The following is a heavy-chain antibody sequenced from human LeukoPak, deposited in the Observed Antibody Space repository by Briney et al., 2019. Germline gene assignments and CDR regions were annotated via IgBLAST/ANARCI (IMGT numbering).Heavy chain of an antibody. V-gene: IGHV1-69*01. CDR3: ARDSTSNTVGATGPDY. CDR1: GGTFSSYA. Sequence: SVKVSCKASGGTFSSYAISWVRQAPGQGLEWMGGIIPIFGTANYAQKFQGRVTITADESTSTAYMELSSLRSEDTAVYYCARDSTSNTVGATGPDYWGQGTLVTVSS. D-gene: IGHD1-26*01. CDR2: IIPIFGTA. J-gene: IGHJ4*02.